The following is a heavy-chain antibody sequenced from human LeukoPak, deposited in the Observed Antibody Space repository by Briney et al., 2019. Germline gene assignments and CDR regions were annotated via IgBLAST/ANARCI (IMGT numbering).Heavy chain of an antibody. J-gene: IGHJ4*02. CDR1: GFTFSSYS. Sequence: TGGSLRLSCAASGFTFSSYSMNWVRQAPGKGLEWVSSISSSSSYIYYADSVKGRFTISRDNAKNSLYLQMNSLRAEDTAVNYCASGDTAMVYFDYWGQGTLVTVSS. D-gene: IGHD5-18*01. V-gene: IGHV3-21*01. CDR3: ASGDTAMVYFDY. CDR2: ISSSSSYI.